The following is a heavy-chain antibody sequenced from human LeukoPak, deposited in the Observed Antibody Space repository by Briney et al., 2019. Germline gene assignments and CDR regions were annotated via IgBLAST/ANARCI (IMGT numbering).Heavy chain of an antibody. Sequence: ASVKISCKASGYTFTSYDINWVRQATGQGLEWMGWMNPNSGNTGYAQKFQGRVTMTRNTSISTAYMELSSLGSEDTAVYYCASVTVTTQGGDYYGMDVWGQGNTVTVSS. J-gene: IGHJ6*02. CDR2: MNPNSGNT. D-gene: IGHD4-17*01. V-gene: IGHV1-8*01. CDR3: ASVTVTTQGGDYYGMDV. CDR1: GYTFTSYD.